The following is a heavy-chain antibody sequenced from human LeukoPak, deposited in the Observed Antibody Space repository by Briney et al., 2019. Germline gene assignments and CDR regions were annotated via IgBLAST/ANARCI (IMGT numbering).Heavy chain of an antibody. CDR2: ISSSGSTI. V-gene: IGHV3-48*03. CDR3: ARVGVPAARRGWFDP. CDR1: GFTFSSYE. J-gene: IGHJ5*02. D-gene: IGHD2-2*01. Sequence: GGSLRLSCAASGFTFSSYEMNWVRQAPGKGLEWVSYISSSGSTIYYADSVKGRFTISRDNAKNPLYLQMSSLRAEDTAVYYCARVGVPAARRGWFDPWGQGTLVTVSS.